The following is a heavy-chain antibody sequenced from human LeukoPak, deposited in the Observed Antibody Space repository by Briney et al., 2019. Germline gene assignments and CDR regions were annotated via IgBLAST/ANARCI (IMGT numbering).Heavy chain of an antibody. CDR1: GGSFSGYY. V-gene: IGHV4-34*01. D-gene: IGHD4-11*01. CDR2: IYHSGST. Sequence: SETLSLTCAVYGGSFSGYYWSWIRQPPGKGLEWIGSIYHSGSTYYNPSLKSRVTISVDTSKNQFSLKLSSVTAADTAVYYCARADYPNWFDPWGQGTLVTVSS. J-gene: IGHJ5*02. CDR3: ARADYPNWFDP.